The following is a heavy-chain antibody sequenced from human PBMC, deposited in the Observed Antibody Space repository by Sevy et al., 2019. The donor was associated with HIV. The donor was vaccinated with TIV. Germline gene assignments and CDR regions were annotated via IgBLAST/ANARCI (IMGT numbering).Heavy chain of an antibody. CDR2: IRTAGDT. D-gene: IGHD3-10*01. J-gene: IGHJ6*02. CDR3: AREVPGSLYGMDV. CDR1: GFTFSSYD. Sequence: GGSLRLSCAASGFTFSSYDIHWVRQATGKGLEWVSAIRTAGDTYYPDSVKGRFTISRENAKNSLYLQMNSLRAGDTAVYYCAREVPGSLYGMDVWGQETTVTVSS. V-gene: IGHV3-13*01.